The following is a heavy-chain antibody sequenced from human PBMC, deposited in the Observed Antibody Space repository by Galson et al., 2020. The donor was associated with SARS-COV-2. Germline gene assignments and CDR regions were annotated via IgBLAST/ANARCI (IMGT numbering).Heavy chain of an antibody. CDR1: WFSPDIAAVG. CDR2: IYWNDDK. D-gene: IGHD6-19*01. Sequence: SGPTLVKPTQTLTLTCTFPWFSPDIAAVGVGWIRQPPGEALECLGVIYWNDDKRYSPSLRSRIFITKDTSKNQVVLTLTNMDPVDTGTYYCARAVAGTGGYFDPWGQGTLVTVSS. J-gene: IGHJ5*02. CDR3: ARAVAGTGGYFDP. V-gene: IGHV2-5*04.